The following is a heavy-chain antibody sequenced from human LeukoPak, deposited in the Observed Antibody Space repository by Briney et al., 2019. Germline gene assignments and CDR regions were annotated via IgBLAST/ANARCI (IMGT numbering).Heavy chain of an antibody. CDR2: ISSSSSYI. Sequence: GGSLRLSCAASGFTFSSYSMNWVSQAPGKRLEWVSSISSSSSYIYYADSVKGRFTISRDNAKNSLYLQMNSLRAEDTAVYYCARGPVDAFDIWGQGTMVTVSS. V-gene: IGHV3-21*01. CDR1: GFTFSSYS. CDR3: ARGPVDAFDI. J-gene: IGHJ3*02.